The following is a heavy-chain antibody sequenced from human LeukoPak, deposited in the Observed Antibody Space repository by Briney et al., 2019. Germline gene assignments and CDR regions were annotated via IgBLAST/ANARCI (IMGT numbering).Heavy chain of an antibody. Sequence: SETLSLTCTVSGGSISSSSYYWGWIRQPPGKGLKWIGSIYYSGSSYYNPSLKSRVTISVDTSKNQFSLKLCSVTAADTAVYYCAREGGGYDPYRYNWFDPWGQGTLVTVSS. D-gene: IGHD5-12*01. CDR3: AREGGGYDPYRYNWFDP. J-gene: IGHJ5*02. CDR1: GGSISSSSYY. V-gene: IGHV4-39*07. CDR2: IYYSGSS.